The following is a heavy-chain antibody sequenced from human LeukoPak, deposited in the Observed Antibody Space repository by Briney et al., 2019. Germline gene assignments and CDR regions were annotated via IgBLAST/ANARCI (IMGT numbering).Heavy chain of an antibody. J-gene: IGHJ3*02. D-gene: IGHD2-2*01. Sequence: SETLSLTCIVSGASIRNYNNYWGWIRQPPGKGLEWIGSVFYTGSTYYNPSLQSRITVSVDTSKNQFSLKLTSVAAADTAVYYCVRHHKYCSSTSCYKVGDPTDAFAIWGLGTMVIVSS. CDR2: VFYTGST. V-gene: IGHV4-39*01. CDR1: GASIRNYNNY. CDR3: VRHHKYCSSTSCYKVGDPTDAFAI.